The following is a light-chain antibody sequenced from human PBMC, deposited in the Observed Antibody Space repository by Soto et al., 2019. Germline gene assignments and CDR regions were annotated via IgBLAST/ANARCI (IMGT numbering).Light chain of an antibody. Sequence: DIVMTQSPDSLSVSLCERATINCKSIQSVLSSSNNKNYLAWYQQKPGQPPKLLIYWASTRESGVPDRFSGSGSGTDFTLTIGSLQAEDVAVYYCQQYYSTPAITFGQGTRLEIK. CDR3: QQYYSTPAIT. V-gene: IGKV4-1*01. J-gene: IGKJ5*01. CDR2: WAS. CDR1: QSVLSSSNNKNY.